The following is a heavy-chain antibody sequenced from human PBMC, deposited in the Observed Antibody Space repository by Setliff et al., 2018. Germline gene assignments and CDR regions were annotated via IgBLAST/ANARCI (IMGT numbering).Heavy chain of an antibody. D-gene: IGHD4-17*01. CDR1: GYSISSGYY. CDR2: IYYSGST. J-gene: IGHJ2*01. V-gene: IGHV4-61*01. CDR3: ARTHDYGDYRWYFDL. Sequence: PSETLSLTCAVSGYSISSGYYWSWIRQPPGKGLEWIGYIYYSGSTNYNPSLKSRVTISVDTSKNQFSLKLSSVTAADTAVYYCARTHDYGDYRWYFDLWGRGTLVTVSS.